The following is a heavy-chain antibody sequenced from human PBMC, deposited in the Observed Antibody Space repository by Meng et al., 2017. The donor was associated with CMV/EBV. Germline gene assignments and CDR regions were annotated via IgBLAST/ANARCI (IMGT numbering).Heavy chain of an antibody. D-gene: IGHD4-11*01. V-gene: IGHV3-23*01. J-gene: IGHJ6*02. CDR3: ARVGYSNYEPLYYYYGMDV. Sequence: GESLKISCGISGFTFSSYAMSWVRQAPGKGLEWVSAISGSGGSTNYADSVKGRFTISRDNSKNTLYLQMNSLRAEDTAVYYCARVGYSNYEPLYYYYGMDVWGQGTTVTVSS. CDR2: ISGSGGST. CDR1: GFTFSSYA.